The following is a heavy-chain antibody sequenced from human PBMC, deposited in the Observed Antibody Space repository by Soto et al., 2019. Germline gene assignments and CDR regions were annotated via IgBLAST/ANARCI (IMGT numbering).Heavy chain of an antibody. Sequence: QVQLVQSGAEVKKPGSSVKVSCKASGGTFSSYAISWVRQAPGQGLEWMGGIIPIFGTANYAQKFQGRVTITADESTSTAYMELSSLRSEDTAVYYGARDEIRVDIVATVGMDVWGQGTTVTVSS. J-gene: IGHJ6*02. CDR2: IIPIFGTA. CDR1: GGTFSSYA. V-gene: IGHV1-69*01. D-gene: IGHD5-12*01. CDR3: ARDEIRVDIVATVGMDV.